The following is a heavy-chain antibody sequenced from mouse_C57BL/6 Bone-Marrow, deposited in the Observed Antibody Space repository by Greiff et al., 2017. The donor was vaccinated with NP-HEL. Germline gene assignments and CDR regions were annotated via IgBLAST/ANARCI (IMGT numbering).Heavy chain of an antibody. CDR2: ISSGGSYT. J-gene: IGHJ2*01. CDR3: ARHGTGTYFDY. Sequence: DVQLVESGGDLVKPGGSLKLSCAASGFTFSSYGMSWVRQTPDKRLEWVATISSGGSYTYYPDSVKGRFTISRDNAKNTLYLQMSSLKSEDTAMYYCARHGTGTYFDYWGQGTTLTVSS. D-gene: IGHD4-1*01. V-gene: IGHV5-6*01. CDR1: GFTFSSYG.